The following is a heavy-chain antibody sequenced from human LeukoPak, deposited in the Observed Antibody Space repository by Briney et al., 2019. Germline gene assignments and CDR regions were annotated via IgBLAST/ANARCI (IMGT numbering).Heavy chain of an antibody. CDR2: IIPIFGTA. D-gene: IGHD1-26*01. V-gene: IGHV1-69*05. J-gene: IGHJ4*02. CDR3: AREGGIVGATSLDYFDY. CDR1: GGTFSSYA. Sequence: GASVKVSCKASGGTFSSYAISWVRQAPGQGLEWMGGIIPIFGTANYAQKFQGRVTITTDESTSTAYVELSSLRSEDTAVYYCAREGGIVGATSLDYFDYWGQGTLVTVSS.